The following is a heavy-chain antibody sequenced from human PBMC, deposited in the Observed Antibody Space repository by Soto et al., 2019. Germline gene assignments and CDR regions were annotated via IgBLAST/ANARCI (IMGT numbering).Heavy chain of an antibody. CDR1: GFTFSSYG. Sequence: ESGGGVVQPGRSLRLSCAASGFTFSSYGMHWVRQAPGKGLEWVAVISYDGSNKYYADSVKGRLTISRDNSKNTLYLQMNGLEAENRALNYGGKDIPGAGIRWGNNNNYVLDVWAQGPR. CDR3: GKDIPGAGIRWGNNNNYVLDV. V-gene: IGHV3-30*18. CDR2: ISYDGSNK. J-gene: IGHJ6*02. D-gene: IGHD6-19*01.